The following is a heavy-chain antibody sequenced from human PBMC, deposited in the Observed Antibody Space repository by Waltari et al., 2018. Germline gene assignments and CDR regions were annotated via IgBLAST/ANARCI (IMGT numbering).Heavy chain of an antibody. CDR2: IKPKSFSGTT. CDR1: EFTLSDAW. V-gene: IGHV3-15*01. Sequence: EVHLVESGGDLVKPGGSLRLSCAASEFTLSDAWMNWVRRAPGKGLEWVGRIKPKSFSGTTDYAAPVKGRFTISRDDSRNTVYLQMNSLKSEDTALYFCASFGRVGRGSWGQGTLVTVSS. D-gene: IGHD1-26*01. CDR3: ASFGRVGRGS. J-gene: IGHJ4*02.